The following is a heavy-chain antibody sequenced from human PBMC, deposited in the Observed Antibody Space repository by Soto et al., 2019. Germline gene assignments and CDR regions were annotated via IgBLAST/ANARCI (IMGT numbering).Heavy chain of an antibody. D-gene: IGHD1-20*01. J-gene: IGHJ6*04. CDR2: MYYTGST. CDR1: GGSISSGDYS. CDR3: VRVSGPNSRYCAVYCMEG. Sequence: SEPLSLTCNVSGGSISSGDYSWPWIRQSPGKGLEWIGYMYYTGSTFYSPSLKSRVTIPLDKAENHLSLDMSSVTAADTAVYVCVRVSGPNSRYCAVYCMEGWRKGNTVT. V-gene: IGHV4-30-4*01.